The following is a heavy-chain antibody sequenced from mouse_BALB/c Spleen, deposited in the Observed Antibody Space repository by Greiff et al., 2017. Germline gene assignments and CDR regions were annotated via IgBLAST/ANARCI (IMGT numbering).Heavy chain of an antibody. Sequence: EVKVVESGGGLVQPGGSRKLSCAASGFTFSSFGMHWVRQAPEKGLEWVAYISSGSSTIYYADTVKGRFTISRDNPKNTLFLQMTSLRSEDTAMYYCARPIFTTVVENYAMDYWGQGTSVTVSS. CDR1: GFTFSSFG. V-gene: IGHV5-17*02. CDR2: ISSGSSTI. D-gene: IGHD1-1*01. CDR3: ARPIFTTVVENYAMDY. J-gene: IGHJ4*01.